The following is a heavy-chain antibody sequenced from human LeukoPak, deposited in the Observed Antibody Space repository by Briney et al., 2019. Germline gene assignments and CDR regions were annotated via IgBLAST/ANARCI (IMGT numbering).Heavy chain of an antibody. CDR2: ISGSGTTR. V-gene: IGHV3-23*01. Sequence: GGSLRLSCAASGLTFTTYAMTWVRQAPGEGLEWVSVISGSGTTRYYADSVKGRLTVSRDNSKNMLYLQMNSLRADDTAVYYCAKDEGSGWYYLDYWGRGTLVTVSS. CDR3: AKDEGSGWYYLDY. D-gene: IGHD6-19*01. J-gene: IGHJ4*02. CDR1: GLTFTTYA.